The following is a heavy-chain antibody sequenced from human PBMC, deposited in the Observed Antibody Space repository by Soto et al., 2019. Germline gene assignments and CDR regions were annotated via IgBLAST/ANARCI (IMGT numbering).Heavy chain of an antibody. D-gene: IGHD4-17*01. CDR2: IYWDDDK. J-gene: IGHJ4*02. CDR1: GFSLSTSGVG. CDR3: AHRSLWGADYLGGPLDY. Sequence: QITLKESGPALVKPTQTLTLTCTFSGFSLSTSGVGVGWIRQPPGKALEWLATIYWDDDKRYSPSLKNSLTITKGTSKNQEVLRMTSMDPVDTATYYCAHRSLWGADYLGGPLDYSAQGTLVTVSS. V-gene: IGHV2-5*02.